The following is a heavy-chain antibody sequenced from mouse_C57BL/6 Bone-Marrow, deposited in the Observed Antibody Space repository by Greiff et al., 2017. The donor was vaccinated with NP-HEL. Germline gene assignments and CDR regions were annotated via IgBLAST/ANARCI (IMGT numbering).Heavy chain of an antibody. CDR2: ISDGGSYT. J-gene: IGHJ3*01. CDR3: ARLTGTGFAY. D-gene: IGHD4-1*01. Sequence: EVKVEESGGGLVKPGGSLKLSCAASGFTFSSYAMSWVRQTPEKRLEWVATISDGGSYTYYPDNVKGRFTISRDNAKNNLYLQMSHLKSEDTAMYYCARLTGTGFAYWGQGTLVTVSA. V-gene: IGHV5-4*03. CDR1: GFTFSSYA.